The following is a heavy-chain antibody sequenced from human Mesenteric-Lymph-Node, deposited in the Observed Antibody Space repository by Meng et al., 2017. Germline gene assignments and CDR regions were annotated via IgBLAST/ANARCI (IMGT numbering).Heavy chain of an antibody. V-gene: IGHV6-1*01. CDR3: ARSGSSGWIDS. Sequence: PGLGTQSQNLSLTLAISRDSVSRKSAGWNSIVQTPSRGLEWLGRTYYRSKWYTGYAVSVKSRITIIPDTSTNQFSLKLSSVSPEYTAMYYCARSGSSGWIDSWGQGTLVTVYS. CDR2: TYYRSKWYT. D-gene: IGHD6-19*01. J-gene: IGHJ4*02. CDR1: RDSVSRKSAG.